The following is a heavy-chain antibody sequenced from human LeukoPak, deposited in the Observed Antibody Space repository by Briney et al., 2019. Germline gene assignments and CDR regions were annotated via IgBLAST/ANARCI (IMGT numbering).Heavy chain of an antibody. J-gene: IGHJ4*02. Sequence: SETLSLTCTVSGGSISSYYWSWIRQPPGKGLEWIGYNFHSVTTNYNPSLQSRVFISVDTSKNQFSLKLSSVTAADTAVYYCARLHYSGSYTDYWGQGTLVTVSS. CDR1: GGSISSYY. CDR3: ARLHYSGSYTDY. V-gene: IGHV4-59*12. CDR2: NFHSVTT. D-gene: IGHD1-26*01.